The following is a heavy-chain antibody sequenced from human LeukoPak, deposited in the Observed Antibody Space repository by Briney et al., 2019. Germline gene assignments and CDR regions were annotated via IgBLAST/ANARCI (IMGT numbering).Heavy chain of an antibody. D-gene: IGHD5-12*01. CDR2: INPHSGGT. Sequence: ASVKLSCKASGYTFTDYYMHWVRQAPGQGLEWMGWINPHSGGTDHAQKFQGRVTMTRDTSISTAYMELSSLRSDDTPVYYCARDRAVARIGGVDYWGQGTLVTVSS. V-gene: IGHV1-2*02. J-gene: IGHJ4*02. CDR3: ARDRAVARIGGVDY. CDR1: GYTFTDYY.